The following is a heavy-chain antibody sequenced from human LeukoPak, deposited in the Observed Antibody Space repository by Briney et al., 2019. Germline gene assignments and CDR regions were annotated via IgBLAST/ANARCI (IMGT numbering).Heavy chain of an antibody. Sequence: SETLSLTYTVSGGSISSSSYYWGWIRQPPGKGLEWIGSIYYSGSTYYNPSLKSRVTISVDTSKNQFSLKLSSVTAADTAVYYCARQHDYGSGIWGQGTLVTVSS. D-gene: IGHD3-10*01. CDR1: GGSISSSSYY. V-gene: IGHV4-39*01. CDR3: ARQHDYGSGI. CDR2: IYYSGST. J-gene: IGHJ4*02.